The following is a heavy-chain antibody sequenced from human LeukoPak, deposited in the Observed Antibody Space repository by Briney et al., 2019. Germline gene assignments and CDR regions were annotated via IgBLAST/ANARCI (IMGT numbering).Heavy chain of an antibody. CDR3: ARGGSLYYDSSGYLDY. CDR2: IYTSGST. D-gene: IGHD3-22*01. CDR1: GGSISSGSYY. Sequence: SQTLSLTCTVCGGSISSGSYYWSWIRQPAGKGLEWIGRIYTSGSTNYNPSLKSRVTISVDTSKNQFSLKLSSVTAADTAVYYCARGGSLYYDSSGYLDYWGQGTLVTVSS. V-gene: IGHV4-61*02. J-gene: IGHJ4*02.